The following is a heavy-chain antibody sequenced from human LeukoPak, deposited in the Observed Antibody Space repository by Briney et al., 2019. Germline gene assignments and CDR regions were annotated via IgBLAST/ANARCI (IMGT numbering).Heavy chain of an antibody. CDR3: ASGGRPFGWGSSWYDWFDP. CDR1: GGSISSSSYY. CDR2: IYYSGST. V-gene: IGHV4-39*07. D-gene: IGHD6-13*01. J-gene: IGHJ5*02. Sequence: PSETLSLTCTVSGGSISSSSYYWGWIRQPPGKGLEWIGSIYYSGSTYYNPSLKSRVTISVDTSKNQFSLKLSSVTAADTAVYYCASGGRPFGWGSSWYDWFDPWGQGTLVTVSS.